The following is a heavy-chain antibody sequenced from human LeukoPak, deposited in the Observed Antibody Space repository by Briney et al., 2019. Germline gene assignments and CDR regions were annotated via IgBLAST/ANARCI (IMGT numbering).Heavy chain of an antibody. CDR3: ARGADSGYSSDN. CDR2: INSDGRST. V-gene: IGHV3-74*01. D-gene: IGHD3-9*01. CDR1: GFTFSNYW. Sequence: PGGSLRLSYAASGFTFSNYWMHWVRQAPGKGLVWVSRINSDGRSTNYADSVKGRFTISRDNAKNTLYLQMNSLRAEDTAVYYCARGADSGYSSDNWGQGTLVSVSS. J-gene: IGHJ4*02.